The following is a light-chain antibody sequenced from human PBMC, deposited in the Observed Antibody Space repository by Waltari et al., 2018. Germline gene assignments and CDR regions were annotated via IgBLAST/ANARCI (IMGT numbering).Light chain of an antibody. Sequence: DIQMTQSPSSLSASVGDRVTITCRASENVNNYLNWYQQKPGKAPKLLIYKASTLQSGVPSRFSGSGSGTDYTFTITSLQSEDVATYYCQHGYGIPLTFGGGTKVEIK. CDR1: ENVNNY. V-gene: IGKV1-39*01. CDR3: QHGYGIPLT. CDR2: KAS. J-gene: IGKJ4*01.